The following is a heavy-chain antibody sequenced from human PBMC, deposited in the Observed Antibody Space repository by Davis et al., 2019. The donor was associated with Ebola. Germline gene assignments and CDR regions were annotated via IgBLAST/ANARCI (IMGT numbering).Heavy chain of an antibody. D-gene: IGHD6-13*01. CDR2: ISAYNGNT. CDR3: ARDPITIRIAAAGTFDP. J-gene: IGHJ5*02. CDR1: GYTFTSYG. V-gene: IGHV1-18*01. Sequence: AASVKVSCKASGYTFTSYGISWVRQAPGQGLEWMGWISAYNGNTNYAQKLQGRVTMTTDTSTSTAYMGLSSLRSEDTAVYYCARDPITIRIAAAGTFDPWGQGTLVTVSS.